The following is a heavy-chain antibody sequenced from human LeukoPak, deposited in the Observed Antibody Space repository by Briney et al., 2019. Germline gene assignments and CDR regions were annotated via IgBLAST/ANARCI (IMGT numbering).Heavy chain of an antibody. CDR1: GGSISSYY. V-gene: IGHV4-59*01. CDR2: IYYSGST. D-gene: IGHD4-17*01. Sequence: SETLSLTCTVSGGSISSYYWSWIRQPPGKGLEWIGYIYYSGSTNYNPSLKSRVTISVDTSKNQFSLKLSSVTAADTAVYYRARGEVYGDYGPGSWFDPWGQGTLVTVSS. J-gene: IGHJ5*02. CDR3: ARGEVYGDYGPGSWFDP.